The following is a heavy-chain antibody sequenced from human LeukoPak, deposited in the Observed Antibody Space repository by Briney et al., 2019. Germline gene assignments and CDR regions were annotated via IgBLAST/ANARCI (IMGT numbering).Heavy chain of an antibody. Sequence: PGGSLRLSCAASGFTFSSYAMHWVRQAPGKGLEWVAVISYDGSNKYYADSVKGRFTISRDNSKNTLYLQMNSLRAEDTAVYYCAREKLADYWGQGTLVTVSS. CDR3: AREKLADY. CDR2: ISYDGSNK. D-gene: IGHD6-13*01. CDR1: GFTFSSYA. V-gene: IGHV3-30*04. J-gene: IGHJ4*02.